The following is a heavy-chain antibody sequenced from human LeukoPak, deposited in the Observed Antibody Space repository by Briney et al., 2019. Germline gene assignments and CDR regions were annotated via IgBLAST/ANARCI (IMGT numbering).Heavy chain of an antibody. V-gene: IGHV4-39*07. CDR1: GGSISSSSYY. J-gene: IGHJ3*02. D-gene: IGHD3-22*01. CDR2: INYSGNT. Sequence: SETLSLTCTVSGGSISSSSYYWGWIRQPPGKGLQWIGSINYSGNTYYNPSLKSRVTISVDTSKNQFSLKLSSVTAADTAVYYCAREKGGAWGYYYDSSGYFAFDIWGQGTMVTVSS. CDR3: AREKGGAWGYYYDSSGYFAFDI.